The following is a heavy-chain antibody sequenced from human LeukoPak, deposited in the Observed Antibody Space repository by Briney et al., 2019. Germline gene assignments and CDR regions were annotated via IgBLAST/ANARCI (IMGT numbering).Heavy chain of an antibody. D-gene: IGHD3-10*01. J-gene: IGHJ4*02. CDR3: ARVAYCFGSNWADRHYDY. CDR2: IHYSGST. Sequence: SETLSPTCTVSDGSISPEYWSWIRQPPGKGLEWIGYIHYSGSTKYNPSLKSRVTISVDTSKNQVSLKLSSVTAADTAVYYCARVAYCFGSNWADRHYDYWGQGTLVTVSS. V-gene: IGHV4-59*01. CDR1: DGSISPEY.